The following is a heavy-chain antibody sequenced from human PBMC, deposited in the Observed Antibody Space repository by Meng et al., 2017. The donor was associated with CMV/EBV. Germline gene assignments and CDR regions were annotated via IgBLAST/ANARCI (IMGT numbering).Heavy chain of an antibody. Sequence: QVHLQQGGAGLLKPSETLSLTCAVYGGSFSGYYWSWIRQPPGKGLEWIGEINHSGSTNYNPSLKSRVTISVDTSKNQFSLKLSSVTAADTAVYYCARAEVGVVLAPGDYWGQGTLVTVSS. CDR1: GGSFSGYY. V-gene: IGHV4-34*01. CDR2: INHSGST. D-gene: IGHD3-3*01. J-gene: IGHJ4*02. CDR3: ARAEVGVVLAPGDY.